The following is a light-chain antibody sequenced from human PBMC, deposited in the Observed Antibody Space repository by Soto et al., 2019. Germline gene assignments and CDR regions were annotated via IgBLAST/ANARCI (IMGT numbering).Light chain of an antibody. Sequence: DIQMTQSPSSLSASVGDRVTITCRASQGISNFVAWYQQIPGKVPQLLISEASTLQSGVSSRFSGSGSGTDFTLTINNQQPEDVGTYSCKRYNRAPFTFGPGTKVGIK. V-gene: IGKV1-27*01. CDR1: QGISNF. CDR2: EAS. CDR3: KRYNRAPFT. J-gene: IGKJ3*01.